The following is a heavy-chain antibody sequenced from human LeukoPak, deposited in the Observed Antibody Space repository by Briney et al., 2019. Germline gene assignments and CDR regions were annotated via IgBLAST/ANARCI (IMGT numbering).Heavy chain of an antibody. Sequence: GGSLRLSCAASGFTFSSYSMSWVRQAPGKGLEWVSVIYSGGSTYYADSVKGRFTISRDNSKNTLYLQMNSLRAEDTAVYYCARADSYGRGFDYWGQGTLVTVSS. V-gene: IGHV3-53*01. CDR2: IYSGGST. CDR1: GFTFSSYS. J-gene: IGHJ4*02. D-gene: IGHD5-18*01. CDR3: ARADSYGRGFDY.